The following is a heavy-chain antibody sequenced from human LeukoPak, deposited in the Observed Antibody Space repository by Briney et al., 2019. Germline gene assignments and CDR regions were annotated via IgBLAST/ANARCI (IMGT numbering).Heavy chain of an antibody. CDR2: ISGSGGST. CDR3: AKDRNIVVVTAIFDY. V-gene: IGHV3-23*01. Sequence: GGSLRLSCAASGFTFSSYAMSWVRQAPGEGLEWVSAISGSGGSTYYADSVKGRFTISRDNSKNTLYLQMNSLRAEDTAVYYCAKDRNIVVVTAIFDYWGQGTLVTVSS. D-gene: IGHD2-21*02. J-gene: IGHJ4*02. CDR1: GFTFSSYA.